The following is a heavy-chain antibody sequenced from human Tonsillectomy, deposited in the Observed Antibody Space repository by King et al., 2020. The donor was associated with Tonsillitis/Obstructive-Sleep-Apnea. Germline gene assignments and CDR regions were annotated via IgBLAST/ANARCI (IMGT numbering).Heavy chain of an antibody. CDR3: ARDDVVGRYIDS. V-gene: IGHV1-46*01. D-gene: IGHD1-14*01. CDR2: INPSSGVA. CDR1: GYTFTRYY. Sequence: MQLVQSGAEVKTPGASVKVSCKASGYTFTRYYIHWVRQARGQGLEWMGIINPSSGVATYAQKFQGRVTMTTDTFASTVYLELSSLRFEDTVVYSCARDDVVGRYIDSWGQGTLVTVSS. J-gene: IGHJ4*02.